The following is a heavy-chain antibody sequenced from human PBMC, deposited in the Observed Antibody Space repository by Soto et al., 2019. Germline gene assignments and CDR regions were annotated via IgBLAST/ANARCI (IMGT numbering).Heavy chain of an antibody. V-gene: IGHV1-69*01. J-gene: IGHJ6*02. Sequence: VPVVQSEAEAKKPGSSVKLSCEVSGVTFSNAAFSWVRQAPGQGLEWMGGIIPIFGGAKYAQKFQGRVEITADELTDILYMEVTSLTIDDTAVYFCARDEQYRHQAIITEYFGMDVWGQGTTVTVS. CDR1: GVTFSNAA. CDR2: IIPIFGGA. CDR3: ARDEQYRHQAIITEYFGMDV. D-gene: IGHD2-2*02.